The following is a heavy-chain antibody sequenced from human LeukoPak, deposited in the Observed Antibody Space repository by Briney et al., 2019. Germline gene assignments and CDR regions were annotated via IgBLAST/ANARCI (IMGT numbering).Heavy chain of an antibody. CDR2: IDPSDSYT. V-gene: IGHV5-10-1*01. J-gene: IGHJ5*02. D-gene: IGHD6-13*01. CDR1: GYSFTSYW. CDR3: ARHVSYSSSWYAGHNWFDP. Sequence: GESLKISCKGSGYSFTSYWISWVRQMPGKGLEWMGRIDPSDSYTNYSPSFQGHVTISADKSISTAYLQWSSLKASGTAMYYCARHVSYSSSWYAGHNWFDPWGQGTLVTVSS.